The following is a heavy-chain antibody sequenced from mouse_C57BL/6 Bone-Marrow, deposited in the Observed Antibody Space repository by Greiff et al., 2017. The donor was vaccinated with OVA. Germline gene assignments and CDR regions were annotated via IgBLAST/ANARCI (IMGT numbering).Heavy chain of an antibody. CDR2: ISSGGSYT. V-gene: IGHV5-6*01. J-gene: IGHJ3*01. CDR3: AGLRWLPRFAY. Sequence: EVMLVESGGDLVKPGGSLKLSCAASGFTFSSYGMSWVSQTPDKRLEWVATISSGGSYTYYTDSVKGRFPISRDNAKNTLYLQMSSLKSEDTAVYYCAGLRWLPRFAYGGQGTLVTVSA. D-gene: IGHD2-3*01. CDR1: GFTFSSYG.